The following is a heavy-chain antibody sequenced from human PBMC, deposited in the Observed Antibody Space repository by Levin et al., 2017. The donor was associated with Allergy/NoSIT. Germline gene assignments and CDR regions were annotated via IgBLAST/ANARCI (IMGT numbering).Heavy chain of an antibody. V-gene: IGHV3-74*03. J-gene: IGHJ4*01. CDR3: ARDIPGSGALDY. CDR2: IDGEGSNT. Sequence: RGSLRLSCAASGFVFTNYWMHWVRQAPGKGLMWLSRIDGEGSNTKYVDSVKGRFSISRDNPKNMLYLQINSLTAEDTGVYFCARDIPGSGALDYWGHGTLVTVSS. D-gene: IGHD3-10*01. CDR1: GFVFTNYW.